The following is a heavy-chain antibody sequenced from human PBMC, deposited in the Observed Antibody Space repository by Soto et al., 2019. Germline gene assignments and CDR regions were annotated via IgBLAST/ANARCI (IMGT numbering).Heavy chain of an antibody. D-gene: IGHD6-19*01. CDR3: ARGVVHSSGWHPTGTHDY. V-gene: IGHV1-18*01. J-gene: IGHJ4*02. CDR2: ISAYNGNT. CDR1: GYTFTSYG. Sequence: QVQLVQSGAEVKKPGASVKASCKASGYTFTSYGISWVRQAPGQGLQRMGWISAYNGNTNYPQQLHGRVTMTTDASTSTAYRELRSLRSDDTAVYYCARGVVHSSGWHPTGTHDYWGQGTLVTVSS.